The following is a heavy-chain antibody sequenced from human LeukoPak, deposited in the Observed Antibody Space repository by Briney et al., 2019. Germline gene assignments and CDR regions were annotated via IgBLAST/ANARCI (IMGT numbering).Heavy chain of an antibody. D-gene: IGHD6-13*01. Sequence: PSETLSLTCSVSGGSISRHYWTWIRQPPGKGLEWIGFVHHSGSTNYNPSLKSRVTTSLDTSKNQISLHLGSVTAADTAVYYCARPKAAGAFDYWGQGIRVIVSS. CDR1: GGSISRHY. CDR2: VHHSGST. J-gene: IGHJ4*02. CDR3: ARPKAAGAFDY. V-gene: IGHV4-59*11.